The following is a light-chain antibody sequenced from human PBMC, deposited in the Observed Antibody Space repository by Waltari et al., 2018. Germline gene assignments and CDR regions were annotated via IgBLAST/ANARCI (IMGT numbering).Light chain of an antibody. CDR2: DVT. V-gene: IGLV2-14*03. CDR3: SSYMDSTTLEL. Sequence: QSALTQPASVSGSPAQSTTISCTGTSRDIGSYTYASWYQQHPGKAPKLIIYDVTPRPSGVSNRFSGSKSGNTASLTISGLQAEDEADYYCSSYMDSTTLELFGGGTSLTVL. CDR1: SRDIGSYTY. J-gene: IGLJ2*01.